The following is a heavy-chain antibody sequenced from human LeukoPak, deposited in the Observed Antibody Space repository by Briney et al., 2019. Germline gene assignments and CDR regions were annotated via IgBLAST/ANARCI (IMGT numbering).Heavy chain of an antibody. J-gene: IGHJ4*02. Sequence: PSETLSLTCAVYDGSLSGYYWSWIRQPPGKGLEWIGEINHSGSTNYNPSLKSRVTISVDTSKNQFSLKLSSVTAADTAVYYCAREDYDFWSGYYIRFDYWGQGTLVTVSS. CDR1: DGSLSGYY. CDR2: INHSGST. D-gene: IGHD3-3*01. V-gene: IGHV4-34*01. CDR3: AREDYDFWSGYYIRFDY.